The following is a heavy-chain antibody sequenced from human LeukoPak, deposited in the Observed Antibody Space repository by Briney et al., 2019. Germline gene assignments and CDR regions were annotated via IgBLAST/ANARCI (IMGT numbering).Heavy chain of an antibody. CDR1: GGSFCGYY. CDR3: ARGRGLAARSYYYYYYYMDV. J-gene: IGHJ6*03. CDR2: INHSGST. V-gene: IGHV4-34*01. D-gene: IGHD6-6*01. Sequence: KPSETLSLTCAVYGGSFCGYYWSWIRQPPGKGLEWIGEINHSGSTNYNPSLKSRVTISVDTSKNQFSLKLSSVTAADTAVYYCARGRGLAARSYYYYYYYMDVWGKGTTVTVSS.